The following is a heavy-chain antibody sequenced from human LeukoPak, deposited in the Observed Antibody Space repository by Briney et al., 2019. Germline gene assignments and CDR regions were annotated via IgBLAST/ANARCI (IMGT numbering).Heavy chain of an antibody. CDR1: GYTFTGYY. CDR2: INPNSGGT. CDR3: ARDESDDSSGFYYFNY. J-gene: IGHJ4*02. V-gene: IGHV1-2*02. Sequence: ASVKVSCKASGYTFTGYYMHWVRQAPGQGLEWMGWINPNSGGTNYAQKFQGRVTMTRDTSIGSAYMELSRLRSDDSAVYYCARDESDDSSGFYYFNYWGQGTLVTVSS. D-gene: IGHD3-22*01.